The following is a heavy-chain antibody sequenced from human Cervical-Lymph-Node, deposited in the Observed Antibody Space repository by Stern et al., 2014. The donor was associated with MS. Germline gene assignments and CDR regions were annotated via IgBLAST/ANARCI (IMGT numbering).Heavy chain of an antibody. CDR2: INPSIGVT. CDR3: QAFPAY. CDR1: GYSFTDYY. V-gene: IGHV1-2*02. J-gene: IGHJ4*02. Sequence: VQLVQSGAEVKKPGASVKVSCRSSGYSFTDYYFHWVRQATGQGLEWMGCINPSIGVTHYAQQFQGRVTMTRGSSMNTAYMEMSRLRSDDTAVYYCQAFPAYWGQGTLITVSS.